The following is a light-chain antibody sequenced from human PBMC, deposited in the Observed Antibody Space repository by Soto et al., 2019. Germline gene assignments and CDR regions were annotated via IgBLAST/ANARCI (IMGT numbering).Light chain of an antibody. J-gene: IGKJ2*01. CDR3: QQSYSTLPYT. Sequence: DIQMTQSPSSLSASVGDRVTITCRASQSISSYLNWYQQKPGKAPKLLIYAASSFQSGVPSRVSGSGTGTDFTLTISSLQPEDFATYYCQQSYSTLPYTFGQGTKLEIK. V-gene: IGKV1-39*01. CDR2: AAS. CDR1: QSISSY.